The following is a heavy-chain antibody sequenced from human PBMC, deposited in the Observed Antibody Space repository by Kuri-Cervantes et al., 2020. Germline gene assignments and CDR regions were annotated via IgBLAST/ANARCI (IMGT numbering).Heavy chain of an antibody. Sequence: ASVKVSCKASGGTFSSYAISWVRQAPGQGLEWMGWISAYNGNTNYAQKLQGRVTMTTDTSTSTAYMELRSLRSEDTAVYYCATGVQDFVWELFQHWGQGTLITVSS. CDR3: ATGVQDFVWELFQH. J-gene: IGHJ1*01. CDR1: GGTFSSYA. D-gene: IGHD2-15*01. V-gene: IGHV1-18*01. CDR2: ISAYNGNT.